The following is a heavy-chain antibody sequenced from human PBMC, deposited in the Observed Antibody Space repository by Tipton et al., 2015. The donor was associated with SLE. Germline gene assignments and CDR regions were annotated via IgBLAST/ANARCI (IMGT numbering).Heavy chain of an antibody. CDR3: AKSPKPNWNFRNSYYYYYMDV. CDR2: ISGSSGYI. D-gene: IGHD1-1*01. CDR1: GFTFSVCS. V-gene: IGHV3-21*06. J-gene: IGHJ6*03. Sequence: VQLVQSGGGVVQSGGSLRLSCATSGFTFSVCSMNWVRQAPGKGLEWVSFISGSSGYIYYADSLKGRFTVSRDNAKNSVYLQMNNLTVEDTAVYYCAKSPKPNWNFRNSYYYYYMDVWGKGTTVTVSS.